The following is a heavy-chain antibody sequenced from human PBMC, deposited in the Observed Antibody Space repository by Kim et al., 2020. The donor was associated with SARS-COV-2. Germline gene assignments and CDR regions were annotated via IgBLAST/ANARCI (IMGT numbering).Heavy chain of an antibody. J-gene: IGHJ6*02. CDR3: ARPGDYYYGMDV. Sequence: YADSVKGRFTISRDNSKNTLYLQMNSLRAEDTAVYYCARPGDYYYGMDVWGQGTTVTVSS. V-gene: IGHV3-30*01. D-gene: IGHD3-10*01.